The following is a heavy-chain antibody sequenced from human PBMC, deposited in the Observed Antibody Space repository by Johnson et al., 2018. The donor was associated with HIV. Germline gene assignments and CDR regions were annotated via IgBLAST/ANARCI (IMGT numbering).Heavy chain of an antibody. Sequence: QVQVVESGGGLVKPGGSLRLSCAASGFTFSDYYMSWIRQAPGKGLEWVSYISSSGSTIYYADSVKGRFTISRDNSKNTLYLQINSLRAEDTAVYYCATGSRVVVGADGLLQLHDAFDIWGRGTKVTVSS. D-gene: IGHD2-15*01. CDR1: GFTFSDYY. V-gene: IGHV3-11*04. CDR2: ISSSGSTI. CDR3: ATGSRVVVGADGLLQLHDAFDI. J-gene: IGHJ3*02.